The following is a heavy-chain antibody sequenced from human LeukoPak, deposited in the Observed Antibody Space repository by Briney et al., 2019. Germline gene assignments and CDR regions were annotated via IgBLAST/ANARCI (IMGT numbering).Heavy chain of an antibody. V-gene: IGHV3-21*01. J-gene: IGHJ4*02. D-gene: IGHD3-22*01. CDR3: ARDAGILRYYYDSSGYPSFDY. CDR1: GFTFDDYA. CDR2: ISSSSSYI. Sequence: GGSLRLSCAASGFTFDDYAMHWVRQAPGKGLEWVSSISSSSSYIYYADSVKGRFTISRDNAKNSLYLQMNSLRAEDTAVYYYARDAGILRYYYDSSGYPSFDYWGQGTLVTVSS.